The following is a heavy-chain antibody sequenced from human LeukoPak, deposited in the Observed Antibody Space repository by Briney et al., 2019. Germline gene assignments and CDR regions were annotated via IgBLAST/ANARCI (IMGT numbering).Heavy chain of an antibody. J-gene: IGHJ5*02. CDR2: INPNSGGT. D-gene: IGHD3-10*01. V-gene: IGHV1-2*02. CDR1: GYTFTGYY. Sequence: GASVKVSCKASGYTFTGYYMHWVRQAPGQGLEWMGWINPNSGGTNYAQKFQGRVTMTRDTSISTAYMELSRLRSDDTAVYYCARDKFTMVRGVINGRGTWFDPWGQGTLVTVSS. CDR3: ARDKFTMVRGVINGRGTWFDP.